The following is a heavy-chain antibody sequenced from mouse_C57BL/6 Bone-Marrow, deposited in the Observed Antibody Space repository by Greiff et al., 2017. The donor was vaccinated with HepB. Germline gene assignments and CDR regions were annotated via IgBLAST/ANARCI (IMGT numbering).Heavy chain of an antibody. J-gene: IGHJ4*01. Sequence: EVMLVESGGGLVQSGRSLRLSCATSGFTFSDFYMEWVRQAPGKGLEWIAASRNKANDYTTEYSASVKGRFIVSRDTSQSILYRQMNALRAEDTAIYYCARDYYGSSGDYAMDYWGQGTSVTVSS. CDR1: GFTFSDFY. CDR2: SRNKANDYTT. CDR3: ARDYYGSSGDYAMDY. V-gene: IGHV7-1*01. D-gene: IGHD1-1*01.